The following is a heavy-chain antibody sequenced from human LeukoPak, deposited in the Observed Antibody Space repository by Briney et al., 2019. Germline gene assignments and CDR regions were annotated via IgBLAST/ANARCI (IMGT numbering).Heavy chain of an antibody. V-gene: IGHV3-21*01. CDR3: TRDYYDSSGLPFDY. CDR1: GYSFRSHS. CDR2: ISSISHYT. J-gene: IGHJ4*02. D-gene: IGHD3-22*01. Sequence: PGGSLRLSCAGSGYSFRSHSMNWVRQAPGKGLEWVSSISSISHYTYYADSVKGRFTISRDNAKNSLYLQMNSLRAEDTALYYCTRDYYDSSGLPFDYWGQGTLVTVSS.